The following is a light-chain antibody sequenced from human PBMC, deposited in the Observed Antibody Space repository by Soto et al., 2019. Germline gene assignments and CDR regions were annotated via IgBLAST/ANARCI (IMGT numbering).Light chain of an antibody. V-gene: IGLV2-11*01. Sequence: QSALTQPRSVSGSPGQSVTISCTGTTSDVGGYDYVSWYQQHPGKAPKLMIYDVIKRPSGVPDRFSGSKSGNTASLTISGLQAEDEADYSCCSYAVGYTFGVFGGGTELTVL. CDR3: CSYAVGYTFGV. CDR2: DVI. CDR1: TSDVGGYDY. J-gene: IGLJ2*01.